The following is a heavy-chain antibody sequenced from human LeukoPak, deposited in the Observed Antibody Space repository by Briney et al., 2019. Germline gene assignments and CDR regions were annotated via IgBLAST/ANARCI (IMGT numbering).Heavy chain of an antibody. Sequence: GASVKVSCKASGYSFTGYYMHWVRQAPGQGLEWMGWINPNSGSRNYAQKFQARVTMTRDTSISTAYMELSRLRSDDTAVYYCARPGWYGVGYYYYMDVWGKGTTVTVSS. CDR3: ARPGWYGVGYYYYMDV. CDR2: INPNSGSR. V-gene: IGHV1-2*02. J-gene: IGHJ6*03. D-gene: IGHD6-19*01. CDR1: GYSFTGYY.